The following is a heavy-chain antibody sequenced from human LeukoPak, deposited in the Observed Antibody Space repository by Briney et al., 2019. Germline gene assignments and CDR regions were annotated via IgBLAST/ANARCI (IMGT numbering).Heavy chain of an antibody. CDR3: ARVVYSGYDHYSFDY. Sequence: GGSLRLSCAASGFTVSSNYMSWVRQAPGKGLEWVSVIYSGGSTYYADSVKGRFTISRDNSKNPLYLQMNSLRAEDTAVYYCARVVYSGYDHYSFDYWGQGPLVTVSS. V-gene: IGHV3-66*01. CDR1: GFTVSSNY. CDR2: IYSGGST. D-gene: IGHD5-12*01. J-gene: IGHJ4*02.